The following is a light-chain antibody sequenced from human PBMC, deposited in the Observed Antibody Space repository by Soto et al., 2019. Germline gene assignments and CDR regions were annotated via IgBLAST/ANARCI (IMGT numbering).Light chain of an antibody. Sequence: QSALTQPASVSGSPGQSIAISCTGTSSDVGGYDYVSWYQQHPGKAPKLMIYDVSNRPSGVSSRFSGSKAGNTASLTISGLQAEDEADYYCNSYTSRSTYVFGTGTKVTVL. CDR1: SSDVGGYDY. CDR2: DVS. J-gene: IGLJ1*01. CDR3: NSYTSRSTYV. V-gene: IGLV2-14*01.